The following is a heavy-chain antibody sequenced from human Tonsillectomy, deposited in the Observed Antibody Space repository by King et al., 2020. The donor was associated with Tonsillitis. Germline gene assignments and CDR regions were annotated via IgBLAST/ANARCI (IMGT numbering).Heavy chain of an antibody. V-gene: IGHV4-34*01. Sequence: VQLQQWGAGLLKPSETLSLTCAVYGGSFSGYYWSWIRQPPGKGLEWIGEINHSGSTNYNPSLKSRVTISVDTSKNQFSLKLSSVTAADTAVYYCARGSPSSDIVVVPAAIPPPPFDYWGQGTLVTVSS. J-gene: IGHJ4*02. CDR1: GGSFSGYY. CDR3: ARGSPSSDIVVVPAAIPPPPFDY. D-gene: IGHD2-2*02. CDR2: INHSGST.